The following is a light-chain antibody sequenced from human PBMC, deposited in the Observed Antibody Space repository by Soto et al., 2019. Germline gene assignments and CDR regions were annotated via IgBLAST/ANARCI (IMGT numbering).Light chain of an antibody. V-gene: IGKV3-15*01. Sequence: EIVLTQSPGTLSLSPGERDTLSCRASQSVSSSYLAWYQQKPGQAPRLLIYGASVRATGIPVRFSGSGSGTEFSLTISNLQSEDFAVYYCQQYNNSPPRTFGQGTKVDIK. J-gene: IGKJ1*01. CDR1: QSVSSSY. CDR3: QQYNNSPPRT. CDR2: GAS.